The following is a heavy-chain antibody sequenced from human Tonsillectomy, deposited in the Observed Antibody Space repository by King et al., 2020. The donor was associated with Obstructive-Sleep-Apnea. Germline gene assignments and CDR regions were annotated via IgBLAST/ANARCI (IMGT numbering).Heavy chain of an antibody. CDR2: ITHKADSYTT. J-gene: IGHJ4*02. V-gene: IGHV3-72*01. Sequence: EVQLVESGGGLVQPGGSLRLSCAGSGFIFSDYYMGWVRQAPGKGLEWVGRITHKADSYTTEYAASVKGRFTMSRDDSGNSLSLQMNSLKTEDAAVYYCTGESWYLFDHWGQGTLVTVSS. D-gene: IGHD6-13*01. CDR3: TGESWYLFDH. CDR1: GFIFSDYY.